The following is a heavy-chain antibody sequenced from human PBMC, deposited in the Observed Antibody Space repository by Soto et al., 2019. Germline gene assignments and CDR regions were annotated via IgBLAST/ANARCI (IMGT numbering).Heavy chain of an antibody. D-gene: IGHD4-17*01. CDR3: VKKMSGYGDLQAFHF. J-gene: IGHJ3*01. V-gene: IGHV3-30*18. Sequence: QVQLVESGGGVVQPGSSLNLRCAASGFTFSSYGMHWVRQAPGKGLEGVAVTSYDGNKRYYADSVKGRFTISRDNSKNMLYLQMNSLRVADTAVYYCVKKMSGYGDLQAFHFWGQGTMVTVSS. CDR1: GFTFSSYG. CDR2: TSYDGNKR.